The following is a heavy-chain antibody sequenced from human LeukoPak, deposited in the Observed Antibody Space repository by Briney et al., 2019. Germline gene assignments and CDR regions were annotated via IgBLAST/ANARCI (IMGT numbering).Heavy chain of an antibody. V-gene: IGHV1-2*06. J-gene: IGHJ4*02. CDR2: INPNSGGT. D-gene: IGHD6-19*01. CDR1: GYTFTGYY. CDR3: ASIAVAGTNFDY. Sequence: ASVKVSCKASGYTFTGYYMHWVRQAPGQGLEWMGRINPNSGGTNYAQEFQGRVTMTRDTSISTAYMELSRLRSDDTAVYYCASIAVAGTNFDYWGQGTLVTVSS.